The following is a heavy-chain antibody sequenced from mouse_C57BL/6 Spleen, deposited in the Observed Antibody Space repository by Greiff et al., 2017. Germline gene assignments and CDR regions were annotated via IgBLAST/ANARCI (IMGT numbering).Heavy chain of an antibody. Sequence: EVKLQESGAELVRPGASVKLSCTASGFNIKDDYMHWVKQRPEQGLEWIGWIDPENGDTEYASKFQGKATITADTSSNTAYLQLSSLTSEDTAVYYCTTGVTTFAMDYWGQGTSVTVSS. D-gene: IGHD2-2*01. V-gene: IGHV14-4*01. CDR1: GFNIKDDY. J-gene: IGHJ4*01. CDR2: IDPENGDT. CDR3: TTGVTTFAMDY.